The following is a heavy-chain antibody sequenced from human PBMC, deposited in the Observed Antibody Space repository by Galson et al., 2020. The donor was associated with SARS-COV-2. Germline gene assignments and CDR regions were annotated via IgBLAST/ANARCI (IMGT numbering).Heavy chain of an antibody. CDR2: MNPNSGNT. CDR3: ARDFDFGVVLYGMDV. V-gene: IGHV1-8*01. J-gene: IGHJ6*02. Sequence: ASVKVSSKASGYTFTSYDINWVRQATGQGLEWMGWMNPNSGNTGYAQKFQGRVTMTRNTSISTAYMELSSLRSEDTAVYYCARDFDFGVVLYGMDVWGQGTTVTVSS. D-gene: IGHD3-3*01. CDR1: GYTFTSYD.